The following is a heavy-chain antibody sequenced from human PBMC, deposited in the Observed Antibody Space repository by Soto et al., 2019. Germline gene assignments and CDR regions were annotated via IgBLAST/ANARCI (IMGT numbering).Heavy chain of an antibody. CDR2: IIPIFGTA. V-gene: IGHV1-69*01. CDR1: GGTFSSYA. CDR3: ARDRGYTAMAINWFDP. J-gene: IGHJ5*02. Sequence: QVQLVQSGAEVKKPGSSVKVSCKASGGTFSSYAISWVRQAPGQGLEWMGGIIPIFGTANYAQKFQGRVTITADESTSTAYMELSSQRSEDTAVYYCARDRGYTAMAINWFDPWGQGTLVTVSS. D-gene: IGHD5-18*01.